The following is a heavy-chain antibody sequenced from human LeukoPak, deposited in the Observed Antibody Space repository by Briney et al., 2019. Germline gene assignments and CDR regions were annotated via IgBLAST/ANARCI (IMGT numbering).Heavy chain of an antibody. J-gene: IGHJ4*02. V-gene: IGHV4-59*01. CDR2: IYYTGGT. Sequence: PSETLSLTCTVSGDSMSTYWWSWIRQPPGKGLEWIRYIYYTGGTNYNPSLKSRVTISVDTSKSQFSLKLSSVTAADTAVYYCGREGIPYSPSPYFFDYWGQGTLVTVSS. CDR1: GDSMSTYW. D-gene: IGHD3-9*01. CDR3: GREGIPYSPSPYFFDY.